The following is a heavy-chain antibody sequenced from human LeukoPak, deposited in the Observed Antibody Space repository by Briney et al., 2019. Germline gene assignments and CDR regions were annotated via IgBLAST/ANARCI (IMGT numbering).Heavy chain of an antibody. V-gene: IGHV4-31*03. Sequence: SETLSLTCTVSGGSISSGGYYWSWIRQHPGKGLEWIGYIYYSGSTYYNPSLKSRVTISVDTSKNQFSLKLSSVTAADTAVYYCARHAEVFGYYDSSGYPYYFDYWGQGTLVTVSS. CDR1: GGSISSGGYY. J-gene: IGHJ4*02. D-gene: IGHD3-22*01. CDR2: IYYSGST. CDR3: ARHAEVFGYYDSSGYPYYFDY.